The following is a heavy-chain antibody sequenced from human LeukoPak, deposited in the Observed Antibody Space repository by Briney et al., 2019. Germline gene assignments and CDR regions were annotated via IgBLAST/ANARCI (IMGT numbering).Heavy chain of an antibody. J-gene: IGHJ4*02. Sequence: SQTLSLTCAISGDSVSSHSSAWNWIRQSPSRGLEWLGRTYYRSKWYHDYAVSVRSRMSINPDTSKNQFSLQLSSVTPEDTAVYYCARNWGSGWDFDYWGQGTLVTVSS. CDR2: TYYRSKWYH. D-gene: IGHD6-19*01. V-gene: IGHV6-1*01. CDR1: GDSVSSHSSA. CDR3: ARNWGSGWDFDY.